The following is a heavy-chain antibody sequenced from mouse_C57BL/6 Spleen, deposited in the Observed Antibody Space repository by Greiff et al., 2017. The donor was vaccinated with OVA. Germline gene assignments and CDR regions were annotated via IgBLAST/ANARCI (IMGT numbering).Heavy chain of an antibody. CDR3: ARSGYYDYDDAMDY. J-gene: IGHJ4*01. CDR2: INPGSGGT. CDR1: GYAFTNYL. V-gene: IGHV1-54*01. D-gene: IGHD2-4*01. Sequence: QVQLQQSGAELVRPGTSVKVSCKASGYAFTNYLIEWVKQRPGQGLEWIGVINPGSGGTNYNEKFKGKATLTADKSSSTAYMQLSSLTSEDSAVYFCARSGYYDYDDAMDYWGQGTSGTVSS.